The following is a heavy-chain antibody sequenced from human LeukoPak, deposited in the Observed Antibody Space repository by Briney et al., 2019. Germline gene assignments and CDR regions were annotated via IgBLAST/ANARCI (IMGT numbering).Heavy chain of an antibody. J-gene: IGHJ4*02. CDR3: ARDDYYGSGSLDY. Sequence: SETLSLTCAVSGGSISSSNWWSWVRQPPGKGLEWIGEIYHSGSTNYNPSLKSRVTMSVDTSKNQFSLKLSSVTAADTAVYYCARDDYYGSGSLDYWGQGTLVTVSS. CDR1: GGSISSSNW. V-gene: IGHV4-4*02. D-gene: IGHD3-10*01. CDR2: IYHSGST.